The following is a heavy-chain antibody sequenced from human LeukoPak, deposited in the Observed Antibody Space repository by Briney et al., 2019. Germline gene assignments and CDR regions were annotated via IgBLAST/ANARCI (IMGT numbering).Heavy chain of an antibody. V-gene: IGHV3-21*04. Sequence: GRSLRLSCAASGFSFSSYNMNWVRQAPGKVLEWVSSITTSSTYTFYADSVKGRFTISRDNAKNSLYLQMNSLRADDTAVYYCAMKAVPRPRLHDAFDFWGQGTVVSVSS. D-gene: IGHD5-24*01. CDR2: ITTSSTYT. CDR3: AMKAVPRPRLHDAFDF. J-gene: IGHJ3*01. CDR1: GFSFSSYN.